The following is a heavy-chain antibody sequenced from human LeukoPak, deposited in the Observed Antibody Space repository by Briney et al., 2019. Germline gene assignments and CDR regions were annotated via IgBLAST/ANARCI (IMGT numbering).Heavy chain of an antibody. CDR1: GFIVSSNH. Sequence: GGSLRLSCVVSGFIVSSNHISWVRQTPGKGLEWVSVFYSGGSTYYADSVKGRFTISRDNSKNTVYLQMYSLRVEDTAVYYCAREGSLGGLSTFDIWGQGTMVTVSS. CDR3: AREGSLGGLSTFDI. D-gene: IGHD3-10*01. CDR2: FYSGGST. V-gene: IGHV3-53*01. J-gene: IGHJ3*02.